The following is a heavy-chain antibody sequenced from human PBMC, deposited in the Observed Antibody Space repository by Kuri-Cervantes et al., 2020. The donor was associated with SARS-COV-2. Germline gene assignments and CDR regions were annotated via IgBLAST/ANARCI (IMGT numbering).Heavy chain of an antibody. V-gene: IGHV3-53*01. Sequence: GESLKISCAASGFTVSSNHMSWVRQAPGKGLEWVSIIYNDGTTYYADSVKGRFIISRDNSKNMVYLQVNSLRAEDTAVYYCAKTTPGSTSRIFYGMEVWGQGTTVTVSS. CDR3: AKTTPGSTSRIFYGMEV. CDR2: IYNDGTT. CDR1: GFTVSSNH. J-gene: IGHJ6*02. D-gene: IGHD2-2*01.